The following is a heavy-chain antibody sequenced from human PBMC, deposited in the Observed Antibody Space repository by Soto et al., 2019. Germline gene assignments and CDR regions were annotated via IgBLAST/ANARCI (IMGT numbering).Heavy chain of an antibody. V-gene: IGHV1-46*01. CDR3: ANSLYYDSSGYHDAFDI. D-gene: IGHD3-22*01. CDR1: GYTFTSYY. Sequence: GASVKVSCEASGYTFTSYYMHWVRQAPGQGLEWMGIINPSGGSTSYAQKFQGRVTMTRDTSTSTVYMELSSLRSEDTAVYYCANSLYYDSSGYHDAFDIWGQGTMVTVSS. J-gene: IGHJ3*02. CDR2: INPSGGST.